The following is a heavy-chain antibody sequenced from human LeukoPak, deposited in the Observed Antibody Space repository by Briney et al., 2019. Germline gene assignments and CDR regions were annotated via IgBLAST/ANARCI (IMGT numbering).Heavy chain of an antibody. D-gene: IGHD4-11*01. J-gene: IGHJ1*01. CDR3: ARFYSNGEYFQY. CDR1: GGSISSGSHY. CDR2: IHYSGST. Sequence: SETLSLTCTVSGGSISSGSHYWSWIRQPPGKGLEWIGYIHYSGSTNYNSSLKSRVTISVDTSKNQFSLKLSSVTAADTAVYYCARFYSNGEYFQYWGQGTLVTVSS. V-gene: IGHV4-61*01.